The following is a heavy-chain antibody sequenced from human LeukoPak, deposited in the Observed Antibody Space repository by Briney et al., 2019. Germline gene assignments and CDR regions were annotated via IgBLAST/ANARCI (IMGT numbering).Heavy chain of an antibody. CDR1: GFNFSSYG. CDR2: ISGNGGST. V-gene: IGHV3-23*01. D-gene: IGHD1-26*01. J-gene: IGHJ4*02. CDR3: ANTGSYSVY. Sequence: PGGTLRLSCGASGFNFSSYGMSWVRQAPGKGLEWVSDISGNGGSTNYADSVKDRFVISRDNSKDTLFLQMNSLRVEDTAVYYCANTGSYSVYWGQGTLVTVSS.